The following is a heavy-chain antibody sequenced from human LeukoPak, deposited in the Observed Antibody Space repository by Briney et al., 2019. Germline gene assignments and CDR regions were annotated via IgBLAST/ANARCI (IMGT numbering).Heavy chain of an antibody. V-gene: IGHV4-59*01. J-gene: IGHJ4*02. Sequence: SETLSLTCRVSGGSISNYYWSWIRHPPGKGLVWIGYSDYSGSTNYSTALKSRVTISVDTSKEQFSLKLRSVTAADTAVYYCARDIGGSYYFHYWGQGTLVTVSS. D-gene: IGHD1-26*01. CDR1: GGSISNYY. CDR3: ARDIGGSYYFHY. CDR2: SDYSGST.